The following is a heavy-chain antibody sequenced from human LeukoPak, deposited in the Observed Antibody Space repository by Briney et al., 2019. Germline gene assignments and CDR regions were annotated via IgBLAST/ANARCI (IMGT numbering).Heavy chain of an antibody. CDR1: GFTFSRYD. V-gene: IGHV3-48*03. CDR2: IHSGGNTI. CDR3: VRKLTGTTYFDY. Sequence: GGSLRLSCVASGFTFSRYDMNWVRLAPGKGLEWVSYIHSGGNTIYYADSVKGRFTISRDYAKNSLYLQMNNMTAEDTAVYYCVRKLTGTTYFDYWGQGTLVTVSS. J-gene: IGHJ4*02. D-gene: IGHD1-1*01.